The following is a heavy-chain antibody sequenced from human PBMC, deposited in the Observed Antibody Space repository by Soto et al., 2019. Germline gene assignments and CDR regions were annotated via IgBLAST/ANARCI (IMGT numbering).Heavy chain of an antibody. Sequence: QPVGSLRLSCAASGFTFSSYAMSWVRQAPGKGLEWVSAISGSGGSTYYADSVKGRFTISRDNSKNTLYLQMNSPRAEDTAVYYCAKDGLDLWSTPFFQHWGQGTLVTVSS. D-gene: IGHD2-2*03. CDR1: GFTFSSYA. J-gene: IGHJ1*01. CDR2: ISGSGGST. CDR3: AKDGLDLWSTPFFQH. V-gene: IGHV3-23*01.